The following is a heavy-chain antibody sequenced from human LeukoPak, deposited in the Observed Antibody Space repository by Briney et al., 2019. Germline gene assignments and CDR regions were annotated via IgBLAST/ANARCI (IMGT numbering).Heavy chain of an antibody. CDR2: IYHSGTT. Sequence: SETLSLTCTVSGGSVSSGSSYWSWIRQPPGQGLEWIGYIYHSGTTNYNPSLKSRVTISADTSKNQFSLKLSSVTAADTAVYYCARSPLGYFDDWGQGTLVTVTS. J-gene: IGHJ4*02. CDR3: ARSPLGYFDD. D-gene: IGHD7-27*01. CDR1: GGSVSSGSSY. V-gene: IGHV4-61*01.